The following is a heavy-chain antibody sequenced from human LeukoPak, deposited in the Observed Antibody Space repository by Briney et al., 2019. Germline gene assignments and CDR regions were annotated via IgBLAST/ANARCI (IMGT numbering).Heavy chain of an antibody. D-gene: IGHD3-10*01. V-gene: IGHV3-15*07. CDR3: TTDSNYYGSGSQPTDY. CDR1: GFIFRNYW. J-gene: IGHJ4*02. Sequence: GGSLRLSCAASGFIFRNYWMHWVRQAPGKGLEWVGRIKSKTDGGTTDYAAPVKGRFTISRDDSKNTLYLQMSSLKTEDTAVYYCTTDSNYYGSGSQPTDYWGQGTLVTVSS. CDR2: IKSKTDGGTT.